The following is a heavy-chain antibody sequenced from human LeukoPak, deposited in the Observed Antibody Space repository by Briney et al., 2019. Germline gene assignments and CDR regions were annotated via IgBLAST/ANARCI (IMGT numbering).Heavy chain of an antibody. CDR3: ARVVRNWNPNYFFDY. CDR1: GGTFSSYA. CDR2: INPIFGKA. V-gene: IGHV1-69*13. D-gene: IGHD1-1*01. Sequence: SVKVSCKASGGTFSSYAISWVRQAPGQGLEWMGGINPIFGKANYAQKFQGRVTITADESTSTAYMELSSLRSEDTAVYYCARVVRNWNPNYFFDYWGQGTLVTVSS. J-gene: IGHJ4*02.